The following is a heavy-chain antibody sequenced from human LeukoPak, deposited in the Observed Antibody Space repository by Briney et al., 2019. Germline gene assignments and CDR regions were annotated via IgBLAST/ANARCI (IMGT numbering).Heavy chain of an antibody. CDR1: GFAFSSYE. V-gene: IGHV3-23*01. J-gene: IGHJ2*01. CDR3: AKEGASRWYGAHWYFDL. CDR2: ISGGGGGT. D-gene: IGHD6-13*01. Sequence: PGGSLRLSCAASGFAFSSYEMNWVRQAPGKGLEWVSSISGGGGGTYYADSVKGRFTISRDDSRDTLYLQMNSLRAEDTAVYYCAKEGASRWYGAHWYFDLWGRGTLVTVSS.